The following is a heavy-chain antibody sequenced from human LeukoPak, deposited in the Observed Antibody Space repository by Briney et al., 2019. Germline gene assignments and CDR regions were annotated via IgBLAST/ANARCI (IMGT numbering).Heavy chain of an antibody. CDR3: ARDRESYYYYYMDV. Sequence: GGSLRLSCAASGFTFSSYWMSWVRQAPGKGLEWVANIKQDGSEKYYVDSVKGRFTISRDNAKNSLYLQMNSLRAEDTAVYYCARDRESYYYYYMDVWGKGTTVTVSS. V-gene: IGHV3-7*01. J-gene: IGHJ6*03. CDR2: IKQDGSEK. CDR1: GFTFSSYW.